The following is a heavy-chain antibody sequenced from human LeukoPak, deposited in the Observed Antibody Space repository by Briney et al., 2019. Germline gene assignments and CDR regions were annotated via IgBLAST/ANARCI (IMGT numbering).Heavy chain of an antibody. CDR3: AKGRGATVNDPVDQ. Sequence: GGSLRLSCAASGFTFSTFAMSWVRQSPGKGLEWVSSFGGSDRSATYSADSVKVRFTISRDNSRNMLYLQMSDLRADDTAVYYCAKGRGATVNDPVDQWGQGTLVTVSS. D-gene: IGHD1-26*01. V-gene: IGHV3-23*01. CDR1: GFTFSTFA. J-gene: IGHJ4*02. CDR2: FGGSDRSAT.